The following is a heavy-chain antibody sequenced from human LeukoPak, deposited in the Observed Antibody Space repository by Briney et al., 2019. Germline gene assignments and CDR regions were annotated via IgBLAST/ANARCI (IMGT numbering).Heavy chain of an antibody. V-gene: IGHV3-7*01. CDR1: GFTFSTYY. Sequence: GESLRLSCVASGFTFSTYYMSWVRQAPGKGLEWVASIRQDGREKYYVDSVKGRFTISRDNAKNSLYLQMNSLRAEDTAVYYCARAMLRFLEWSYGMDVWGQGTTVTVSS. J-gene: IGHJ6*02. CDR3: ARAMLRFLEWSYGMDV. D-gene: IGHD3-3*01. CDR2: IRQDGREK.